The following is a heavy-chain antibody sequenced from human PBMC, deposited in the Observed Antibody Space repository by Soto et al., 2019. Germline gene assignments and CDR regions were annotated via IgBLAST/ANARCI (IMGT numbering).Heavy chain of an antibody. Sequence: QVQLVQSGAEVKKPGASVKVSCKASGYTFTSYAMHWVRQAPGQRLEWMGWINAGNGNTKYSQKFQGRVTITRDTSASKAYREQISLRSEDTAVYYCAIDRGGPSYGMDVWGQGTTVTVSS. CDR1: GYTFTSYA. CDR3: AIDRGGPSYGMDV. V-gene: IGHV1-3*01. CDR2: INAGNGNT. J-gene: IGHJ6*02. D-gene: IGHD3-10*01.